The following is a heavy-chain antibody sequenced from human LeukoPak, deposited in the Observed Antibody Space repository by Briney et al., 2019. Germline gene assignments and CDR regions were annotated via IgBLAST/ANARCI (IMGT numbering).Heavy chain of an antibody. Sequence: SVKVSCKASGGTFRSYAISWVRQAPGQGLEWMGGIIPIFGTANYAQKFQGRVTITADESTSTAYMELSSLRSEDTAVYYCAREGVVPAATMDYWGQGTLVTVSS. CDR3: AREGVVPAATMDY. V-gene: IGHV1-69*01. CDR1: GGTFRSYA. J-gene: IGHJ4*02. D-gene: IGHD2-2*01. CDR2: IIPIFGTA.